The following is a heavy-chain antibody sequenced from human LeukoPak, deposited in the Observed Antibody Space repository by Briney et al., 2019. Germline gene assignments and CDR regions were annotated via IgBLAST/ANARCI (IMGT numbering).Heavy chain of an antibody. D-gene: IGHD2-15*01. CDR1: GSSFTSYW. CDR3: ARHIVVVAAGLNWFDP. CDR2: IDPSDSYT. Sequence: GESLKISCKGSGSSFTSYWISWVRQMPGKGLEWMGRIDPSDSYTNYSPSFQGHVTISADKSISTAYLQWSSLKASDTAMYYCARHIVVVAAGLNWFDPWGQGTLVTVSS. V-gene: IGHV5-10-1*01. J-gene: IGHJ5*02.